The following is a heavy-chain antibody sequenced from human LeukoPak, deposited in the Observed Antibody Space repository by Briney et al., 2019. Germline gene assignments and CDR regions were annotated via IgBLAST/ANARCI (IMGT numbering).Heavy chain of an antibody. J-gene: IGHJ4*02. D-gene: IGHD3-10*01. V-gene: IGHV3-9*01. CDR1: GFTFDDYA. CDR2: ISWNSGSI. CDR3: AKDLAGGAFDY. Sequence: PGGSLRLSCAASGFTFDDYAMHWVRQAPGKGLEWVSGISWNSGSIGYADSVKGRFTISRDNAKNSLYLQMNSPRAEDTALYYCAKDLAGGAFDYWGQGTLVTVSS.